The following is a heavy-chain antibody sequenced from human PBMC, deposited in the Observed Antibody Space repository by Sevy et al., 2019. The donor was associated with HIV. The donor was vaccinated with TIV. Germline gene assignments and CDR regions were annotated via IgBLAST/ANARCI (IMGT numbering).Heavy chain of an antibody. CDR2: ISAYNGNT. Sequence: ASVKVSCKASGYTFTSYGISWVRQAPGQGLEWMGWISAYNGNTNYAQKLQGRVTMTTDTSTSTAYMERRSLRSDDTAVYYCARGLDCSGGSCRNYYYYGMDVWGQGTTVTVSS. D-gene: IGHD2-15*01. CDR1: GYTFTSYG. J-gene: IGHJ6*02. CDR3: ARGLDCSGGSCRNYYYYGMDV. V-gene: IGHV1-18*01.